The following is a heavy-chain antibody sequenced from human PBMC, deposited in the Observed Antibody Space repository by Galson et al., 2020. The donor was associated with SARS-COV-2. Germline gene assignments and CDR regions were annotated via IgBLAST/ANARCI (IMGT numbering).Heavy chain of an antibody. V-gene: IGHV5-51*01. J-gene: IGHJ4*02. CDR1: GYSFSNYW. D-gene: IGHD3-10*01. CDR3: ARTDYASGRHVDY. Sequence: HGESLKISCKGSGYSFSNYWIAWVRQMPGKGLEYMGIIYPGDSDTRYNPSFRGQVTISADESITTAYLQWSSLKASDTATYYCARTDYASGRHVDYWGQGTLVTVSS. CDR2: IYPGDSDT.